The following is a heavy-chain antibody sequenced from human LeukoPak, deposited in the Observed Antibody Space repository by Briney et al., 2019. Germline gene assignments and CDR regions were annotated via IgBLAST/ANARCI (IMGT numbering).Heavy chain of an antibody. CDR2: TYYRSKWYN. J-gene: IGHJ3*02. Sequence: SQTLSLTCAISGDSVSSNSATWTWIRQSPSRGLEWLGRTYYRSKWYNDYAVSVKSRITINPDTSKNQFSLQLNSVTPEDTAVYYCARVKFGESDAFDIWGQGTMVTVSS. D-gene: IGHD3-10*01. V-gene: IGHV6-1*01. CDR1: GDSVSSNSAT. CDR3: ARVKFGESDAFDI.